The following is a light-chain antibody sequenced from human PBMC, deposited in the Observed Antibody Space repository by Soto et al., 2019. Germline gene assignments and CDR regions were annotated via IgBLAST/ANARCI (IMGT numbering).Light chain of an antibody. CDR3: QQRKDYPLT. CDR2: AAS. V-gene: IGKV1-9*01. J-gene: IGKJ4*01. Sequence: DIQLTQSPSFLSASVGDRVTITCRASQGISSYLAWFQQKPGRAPKLLVYAASTLQSGVPSRFSGSGSGTEFTLTISSLQPEDFATYYCQQRKDYPLTLGGGTKV. CDR1: QGISSY.